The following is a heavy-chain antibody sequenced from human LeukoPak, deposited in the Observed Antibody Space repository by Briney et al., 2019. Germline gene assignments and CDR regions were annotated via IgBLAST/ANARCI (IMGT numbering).Heavy chain of an antibody. J-gene: IGHJ4*02. D-gene: IGHD2/OR15-2a*01. CDR1: GGAISSTNW. CDR3: PTAEWDYFYFDS. CDR2: TSYSGGT. Sequence: SETLSLTCGVSGGAISSTNWWSWVRQPPGQGLEWIGYTSYSGGTYYNPSLMSRITMSVDRSQNQFSLKMRDVTAADTAVYFCPTAEWDYFYFDSWGQGALVAVSS. V-gene: IGHV4-4*02.